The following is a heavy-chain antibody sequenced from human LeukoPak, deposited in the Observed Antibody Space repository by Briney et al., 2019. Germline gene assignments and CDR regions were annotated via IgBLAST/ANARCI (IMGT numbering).Heavy chain of an antibody. D-gene: IGHD2-2*03. Sequence: ASVKLSFKSAGYTFTCYYMHWVRQAPGQGLEWRGGINPNSSGTNPAQKFQAKVPMSRDTSISTAYMELSRLRSDDTAVSYCARVDTVVVPAGRTWFDPWGQGTLVTVSS. CDR1: GYTFTCYY. V-gene: IGHV1-2*02. CDR2: INPNSSGT. CDR3: ARVDTVVVPAGRTWFDP. J-gene: IGHJ5*02.